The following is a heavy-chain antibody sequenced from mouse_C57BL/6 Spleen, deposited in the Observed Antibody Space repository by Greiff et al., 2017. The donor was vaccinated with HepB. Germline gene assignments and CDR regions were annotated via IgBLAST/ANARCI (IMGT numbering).Heavy chain of an antibody. CDR3: AREAVPYYFDY. V-gene: IGHV3-6*01. J-gene: IGHJ2*01. CDR2: ISYDGSN. CDR1: GYSITSGYY. Sequence: DVQLQESGPGLVKPSQSLSLTCSVTGYSITSGYYWNWIRQFPGNKLEWMGYISYDGSNNYNPSLKNRISITRDTSKNQFFLKLNSVTTEDTATYYCAREAVPYYFDYWGQGTTLTVSS. D-gene: IGHD1-1*01.